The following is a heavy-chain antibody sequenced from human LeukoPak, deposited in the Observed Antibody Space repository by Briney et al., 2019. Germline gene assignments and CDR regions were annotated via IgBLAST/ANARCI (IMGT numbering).Heavy chain of an antibody. Sequence: ASVKVSCKASGGTLSSYAISWVRQAPGQGLEWMGRIIPILGIANYAQKFQGRVTITADKSTSTAYMELSSLRSEDTAVYYCARGQNPFGELLSALLDYWGQGTLVTVSS. J-gene: IGHJ4*02. CDR2: IIPILGIA. CDR1: GGTLSSYA. V-gene: IGHV1-69*04. CDR3: ARGQNPFGELLSALLDY. D-gene: IGHD3-10*01.